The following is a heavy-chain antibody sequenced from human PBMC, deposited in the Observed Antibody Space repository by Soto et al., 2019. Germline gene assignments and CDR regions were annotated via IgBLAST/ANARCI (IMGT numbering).Heavy chain of an antibody. CDR1: SGSISSSNW. CDR3: ARYTDGRYCSSTSCYFDY. Sequence: PSETLSLTCAVSSGSISSSNWWSWVRQPPGKGLEWIGEIYHSGSTNYNPSLKSRVTISVDKSKNQFSLKLSSVTAADTAVYYCARYTDGRYCSSTSCYFDYWGQGTLVTVSS. J-gene: IGHJ4*02. V-gene: IGHV4-4*02. CDR2: IYHSGST. D-gene: IGHD2-2*01.